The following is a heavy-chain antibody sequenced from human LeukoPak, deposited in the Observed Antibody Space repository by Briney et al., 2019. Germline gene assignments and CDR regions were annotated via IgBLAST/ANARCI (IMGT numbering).Heavy chain of an antibody. V-gene: IGHV4-59*01. D-gene: IGHD3-3*01. J-gene: IGHJ5*02. CDR1: GGSISSYY. CDR3: ARLGDFWSGYYRWDWFDP. Sequence: SETLSLTCTVSGGSISSYYWSWIRQPPGKGLEWIGYIYYSGSTNYNPSLKSRVTIPVDTSKNQFSLKLSSVTAADTAVYYCARLGDFWSGYYRWDWFDPWGQGTLVTVSS. CDR2: IYYSGST.